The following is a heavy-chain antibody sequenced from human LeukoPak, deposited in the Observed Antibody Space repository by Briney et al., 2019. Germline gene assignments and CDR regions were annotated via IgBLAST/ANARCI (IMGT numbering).Heavy chain of an antibody. Sequence: PSETLSLTCAVSGGSISSGGYSWSWIRQPPGKGLEWIGYIYHSGSTYYNPSLKSRVTISVDRSKNQFSLKLSSVTAADTAVYYCARGLNYYGSGSYYRYFDYWGQGTLVTVSS. V-gene: IGHV4-30-2*01. CDR1: GGSISSGGYS. CDR2: IYHSGST. J-gene: IGHJ4*02. CDR3: ARGLNYYGSGSYYRYFDY. D-gene: IGHD3-10*01.